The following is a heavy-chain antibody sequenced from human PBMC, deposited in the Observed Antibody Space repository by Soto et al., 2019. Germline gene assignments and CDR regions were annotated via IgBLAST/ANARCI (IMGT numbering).Heavy chain of an antibody. CDR2: IYYSGST. J-gene: IGHJ4*02. Sequence: YLWSRIRLHPGKGLEWIGYIYYSGSTYYNPSLKSRVTISVDTSKKQFSLKLSSVAAADTAVYFFSFRSWRTTRSIVYSGQGTLVSVSS. V-gene: IGHV4-31*02. CDR3: SFRSWRTTRSIVY. D-gene: IGHD1-7*01. CDR1: YL.